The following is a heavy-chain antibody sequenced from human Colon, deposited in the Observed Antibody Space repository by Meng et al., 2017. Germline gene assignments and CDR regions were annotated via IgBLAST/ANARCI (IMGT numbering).Heavy chain of an antibody. CDR2: INHTGDT. CDR1: GDSISSTSYY. D-gene: IGHD6-19*01. CDR3: VRSSAWVRTGFDP. J-gene: IGHJ5*02. Sequence: QLQLQESGPGLGKAAETMSLTCTVSGDSISSTSYYWGWIRQPPGKGLQWIGEINHTGDTNYNPSLKSRVAVSLDTSKSQFSLMLTSVTAADTAVYYCVRSSAWVRTGFDPWGQGTLVTVSS. V-gene: IGHV4-39*01.